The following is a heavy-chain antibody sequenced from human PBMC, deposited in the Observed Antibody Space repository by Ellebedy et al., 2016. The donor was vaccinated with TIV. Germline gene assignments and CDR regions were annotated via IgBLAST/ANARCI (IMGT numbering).Heavy chain of an antibody. Sequence: MPSETLSLTCAVSGDSISSSYWWSWVRQPPGKGREWIGEIWHSGSTNYNPSLKSRVSMSVDKSKNQFSLNLNSVSAADTAVYYCAKENYGIDVWGQGTTVIFSS. CDR1: GDSISSSYW. CDR3: AKENYGIDV. CDR2: IWHSGST. V-gene: IGHV4-4*02. J-gene: IGHJ6*02.